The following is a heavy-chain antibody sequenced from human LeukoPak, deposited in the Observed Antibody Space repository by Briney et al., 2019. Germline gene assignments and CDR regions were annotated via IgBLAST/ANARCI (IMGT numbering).Heavy chain of an antibody. CDR1: GFTFDNFA. CDR2: LSGSGTP. D-gene: IGHD2-2*01. V-gene: IGHV3-23*01. Sequence: GGSLRLSCAVSGFTFDNFAMNWVRQPPGKGLEWVSSLSGSGTPLYADSVKGRFTISRDNSKNTLYLQMNSLRAEDTAVYYCAMQENSWGQGTLVTVSS. J-gene: IGHJ4*02. CDR3: AMQENS.